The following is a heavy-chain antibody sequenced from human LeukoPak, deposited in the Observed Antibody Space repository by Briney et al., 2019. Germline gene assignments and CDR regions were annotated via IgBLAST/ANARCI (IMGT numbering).Heavy chain of an antibody. CDR2: IFYSGNT. D-gene: IGHD1-26*01. J-gene: IGHJ3*02. CDR3: ARESSGTLRDAFDI. Sequence: SETLSLTCTVSGGSINSSSYYWGWIRQPPGKGLEWIGSIFYSGNTYDNPSLKSRVTISVDTSKNQFSLKLNSVTAADTAVYYCARESSGTLRDAFDIWGQGTMVTVSS. CDR1: GGSINSSSYY. V-gene: IGHV4-39*02.